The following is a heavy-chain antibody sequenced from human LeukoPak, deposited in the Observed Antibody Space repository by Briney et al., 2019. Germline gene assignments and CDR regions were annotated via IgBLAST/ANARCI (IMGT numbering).Heavy chain of an antibody. J-gene: IGHJ6*03. CDR2: IYYSGST. CDR3: ARDGHIVVVPASGSYYYMDV. Sequence: SETLSLTCTVSGGSISSHYWSWIRQPPGKGLEWIGYIYYSGSTNYNPSLKSRVTISVDTSKNQFSLKLSSVTAADTAVYYCARDGHIVVVPASGSYYYMDVWGKGTTVTVSS. D-gene: IGHD2-2*01. CDR1: GGSISSHY. V-gene: IGHV4-59*11.